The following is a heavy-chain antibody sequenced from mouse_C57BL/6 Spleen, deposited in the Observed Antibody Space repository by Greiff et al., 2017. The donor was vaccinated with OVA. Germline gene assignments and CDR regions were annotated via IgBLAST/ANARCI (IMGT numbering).Heavy chain of an antibody. CDR1: GYAFSSYW. D-gene: IGHD1-1*01. Sequence: VKLQQSGAELVKPGASVKISCKASGYAFSSYWLNWVKQRPGKGLEWIGQIYPGDGDTNYNGKFKGKATLTADKSSSTAYMQLSSLTSEDSAVYFCAVPTTVVATGAMDYWGQGTSVTVSS. CDR3: AVPTTVVATGAMDY. J-gene: IGHJ4*01. V-gene: IGHV1-80*01. CDR2: IYPGDGDT.